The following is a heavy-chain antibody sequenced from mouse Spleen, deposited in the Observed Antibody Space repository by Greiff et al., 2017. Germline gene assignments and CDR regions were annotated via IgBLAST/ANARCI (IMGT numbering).Heavy chain of an antibody. CDR2: INPSNGGT. CDR1: GYTFTSYY. V-gene: IGHV1S81*02. J-gene: IGHJ3*01. D-gene: IGHD4-1*01. Sequence: QVQLQPPGAELVKPGASVKLSCKASGYTFTSYYMYWVKQRPGQGLEWIGGINPSNGGTNFNEKFKSKATLTVDKSSSTAYMQLSSLTSEDSAVYYCTRLTGTYAYWGQGTLVTVSA. CDR3: TRLTGTYAY.